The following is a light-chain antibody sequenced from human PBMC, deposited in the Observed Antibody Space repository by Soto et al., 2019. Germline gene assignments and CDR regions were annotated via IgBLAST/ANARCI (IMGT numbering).Light chain of an antibody. J-gene: IGKJ2*01. CDR1: QGIRKD. CDR2: GIS. CDR3: LQDSSNPYT. Sequence: IQMTQSPSSLSVSVGDRVTITCRASQGIRKDLGWYQQKPGKAPKLLIYGISNLQSGVPSRFSGSGSGTEFTLTISSLQPEDFATYYCLQDSSNPYTFGQGTKLEIK. V-gene: IGKV1-6*01.